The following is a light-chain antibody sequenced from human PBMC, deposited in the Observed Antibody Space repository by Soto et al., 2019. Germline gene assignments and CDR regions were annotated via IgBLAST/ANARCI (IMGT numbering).Light chain of an antibody. Sequence: DIQMTQSPSTLSASVGGRVTITCRASQSISNWLAWYQQKPGNAPKLLISDASNLVSGVPSRFSGSGSGTEFTLTISSLQPDDFATYYCQQYNTYSPWTFGQGTKVDIK. J-gene: IGKJ1*01. CDR2: DAS. CDR3: QQYNTYSPWT. V-gene: IGKV1-5*01. CDR1: QSISNW.